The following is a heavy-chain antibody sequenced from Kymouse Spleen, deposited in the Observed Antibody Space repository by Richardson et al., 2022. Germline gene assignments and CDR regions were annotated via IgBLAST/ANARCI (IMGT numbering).Heavy chain of an antibody. V-gene: IGHV4-39*01. CDR2: IYYSGST. CDR3: ARHALGSNYVWGFDP. D-gene: IGHD4-11,IGHD3-16*02,IGHD4-11*01. Sequence: QLQLQESGPGLVKPSETLSLTCTVSGGSISSSSYYWGWIRQPPGKGLEWIGSIYYSGSTYYNPSLKSRVTISVDTSKNQFSLKLSSVTAADTAVYYCARHALGSNYVWGFDPWGQGTLVTVSS. J-gene: IGHJ5*02. CDR1: GGSISSSSYY.